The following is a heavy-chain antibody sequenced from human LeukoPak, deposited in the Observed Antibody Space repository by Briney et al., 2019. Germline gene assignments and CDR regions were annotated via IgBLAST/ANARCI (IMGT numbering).Heavy chain of an antibody. Sequence: GGSLRLSCAASGFTFSSYAMSWVRQAPGKGLEWVSAISGSGGSTYYADSVKGRFTISRDNSKNTLYLQMNSLRAEDTAVYYCAKDSGYDSSYYYYMDVWGKGTTVIVSS. J-gene: IGHJ6*03. V-gene: IGHV3-23*01. CDR2: ISGSGGST. CDR3: AKDSGYDSSYYYYMDV. CDR1: GFTFSSYA. D-gene: IGHD5-12*01.